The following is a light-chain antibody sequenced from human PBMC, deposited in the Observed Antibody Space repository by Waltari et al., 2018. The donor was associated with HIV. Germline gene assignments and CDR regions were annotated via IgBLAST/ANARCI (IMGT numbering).Light chain of an antibody. Sequence: DRATINCKSSQSLLNTSNNKNYLAWFRQKPGQPPDLLIYWASTRESGVPDRFSGSGSGTNFTLTINRLQAEDVAVYYCHQYYGALYTFGRGTKLEI. J-gene: IGKJ2*01. CDR2: WAS. CDR1: QSLLNTSNNKNY. V-gene: IGKV4-1*01. CDR3: HQYYGALYT.